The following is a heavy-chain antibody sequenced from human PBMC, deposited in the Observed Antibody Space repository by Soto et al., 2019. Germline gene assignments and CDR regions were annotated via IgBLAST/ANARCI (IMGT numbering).Heavy chain of an antibody. CDR3: ASFPGYSGYDNYYFDY. V-gene: IGHV5-51*01. Sequence: GESLKLSCKGSGYSFTSYWIGWVRQMPGKGLEWMGIIYPGDSDTRYSPSFQGQVTISADKSISAAYLQWSSLKASDTAMYYCASFPGYSGYDNYYFDYWGQGTLVTVSS. CDR2: IYPGDSDT. D-gene: IGHD5-12*01. CDR1: GYSFTSYW. J-gene: IGHJ4*02.